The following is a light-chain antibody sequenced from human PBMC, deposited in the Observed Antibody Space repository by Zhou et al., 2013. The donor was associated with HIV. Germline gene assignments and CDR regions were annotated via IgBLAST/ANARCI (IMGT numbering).Light chain of an antibody. CDR3: QQSYSVPPT. CDR2: EGS. V-gene: IGKV1-39*01. Sequence: DIQMTQSPSSLSAYVGDRVIITCQASQDISNYINWYQQKPGKAPKLLIYEGSNLETGVPSRFSGSGSGADFTLTINSLQPEDFATYFCQQSYSVPPTFGQGTKLEI. CDR1: QDISNY. J-gene: IGKJ2*01.